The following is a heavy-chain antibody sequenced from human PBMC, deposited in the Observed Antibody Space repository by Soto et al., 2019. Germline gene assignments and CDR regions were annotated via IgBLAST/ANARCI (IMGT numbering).Heavy chain of an antibody. Sequence: SLRLSCAASGFSFSSFAMHWVRQAPGEGLEWVAILSNDGSSKHYADSVKGRFTISRDNSKNTLYLQMNSLRTEDAAVYYCVRSQLPNDAFEMWGQGTMVTVSS. V-gene: IGHV3-30*04. J-gene: IGHJ3*02. D-gene: IGHD1-7*01. CDR1: GFSFSSFA. CDR3: VRSQLPNDAFEM. CDR2: LSNDGSSK.